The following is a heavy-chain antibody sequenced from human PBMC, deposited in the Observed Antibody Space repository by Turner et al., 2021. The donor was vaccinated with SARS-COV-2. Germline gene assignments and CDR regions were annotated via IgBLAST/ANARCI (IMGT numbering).Heavy chain of an antibody. Sequence: QLELQELGPGVVKPLGTLCPTCSVSGYSIRRTYYYWGWIRQAPGRGPEWIGRLYSSESTYYNSSLKSRLTLSGDTSTNEISLSLTSVTAAYTSVYYCAIHLGGPHGEYVVHYFDSWGQGILVTVSS. J-gene: IGHJ4*02. D-gene: IGHD3-16*01. CDR1: GYSIRRTYYY. V-gene: IGHV4-39*01. CDR2: LYSSEST. CDR3: AIHLGGPHGEYVVHYFDS.